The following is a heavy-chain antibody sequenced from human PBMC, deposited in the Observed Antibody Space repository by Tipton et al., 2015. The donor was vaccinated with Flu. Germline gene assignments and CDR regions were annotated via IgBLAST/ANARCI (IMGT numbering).Heavy chain of an antibody. CDR1: GDSMGINYY. V-gene: IGHV4-38-2*01. CDR3: ARMRARDCTLGACYLWWFDL. Sequence: TLSLTCSVSGDSMGINYYWAWIRHPPAGGLEWIGNIHRSGNTYHNPSLKSRVTMSVDSSKNQFSLKLTSVTAADTAVYYCARMRARDCTLGACYLWWFDLWGRGTLVTVSS. CDR2: IHRSGNT. J-gene: IGHJ2*01. D-gene: IGHD2-8*01.